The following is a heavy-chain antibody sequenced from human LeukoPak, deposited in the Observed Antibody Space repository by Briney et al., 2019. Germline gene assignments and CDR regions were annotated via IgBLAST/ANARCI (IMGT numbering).Heavy chain of an antibody. CDR2: INHSGST. CDR1: GGSISSYY. D-gene: IGHD4-11*01. Sequence: SETLSLTCTVSGGSISSYYWSWIRQPPGKGLEWIGEINHSGSTNYNPSLKSRVTISVDTSKNQFSLKLSSVTAADTAVYYCARDGDSFDYWGQGTLVTVSS. CDR3: ARDGDSFDY. V-gene: IGHV4-34*01. J-gene: IGHJ4*02.